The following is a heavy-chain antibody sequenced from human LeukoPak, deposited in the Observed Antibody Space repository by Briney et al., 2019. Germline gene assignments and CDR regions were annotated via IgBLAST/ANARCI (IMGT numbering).Heavy chain of an antibody. CDR2: INPSGGST. CDR1: VYTFTIYY. CDR3: ARVAEYTTFDY. V-gene: IGHV1-46*01. J-gene: IGHJ4*02. Sequence: ASVKVSCKASVYTFTIYYMHWVRQAPGQGLEWMGIINPSGGSTSYAQKFQGRVTMTRDTSTSTVYMELSSLRSEDTAVYYCARVAEYTTFDYWGQGTLVTVSS. D-gene: IGHD6-19*01.